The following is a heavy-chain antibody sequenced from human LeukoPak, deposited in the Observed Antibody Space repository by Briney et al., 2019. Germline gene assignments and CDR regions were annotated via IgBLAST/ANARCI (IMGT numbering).Heavy chain of an antibody. CDR1: GGSFSGYY. CDR2: INHSGST. D-gene: IGHD3-16*01. J-gene: IGHJ6*03. CDR3: AGRLWYMDV. V-gene: IGHV4-34*01. Sequence: KPSETLSLTCAVYGGSFSGYYWSWIRQPPGKGLEWIGEINHSGSTNYNPSLKSRVTISVDTSKNQFSLKLSSVTAADTAVYYCAGRLWYMDVWGKGTTVTVSS.